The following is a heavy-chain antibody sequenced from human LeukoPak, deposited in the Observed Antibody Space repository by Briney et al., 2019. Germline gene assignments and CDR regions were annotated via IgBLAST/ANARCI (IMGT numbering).Heavy chain of an antibody. CDR1: GFTFDDYA. CDR3: AKEFSGSYYASGLFDY. D-gene: IGHD1-26*01. J-gene: IGHJ4*02. V-gene: IGHV3-9*01. Sequence: PGGSLRLSCAASGFTFDDYAMHWVRQAPGKGLEWVSGISWNSGSIGYADSVKGRFTISRDNAKNSLYLQMNSLRAEDTALYYCAKEFSGSYYASGLFDYWGQGTLVTVSS. CDR2: ISWNSGSI.